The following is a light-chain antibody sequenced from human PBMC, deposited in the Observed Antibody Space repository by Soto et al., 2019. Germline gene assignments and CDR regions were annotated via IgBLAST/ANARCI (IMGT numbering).Light chain of an antibody. CDR1: QSVSSIY. J-gene: IGKJ1*01. Sequence: EIVLTESPGTLSLSPGERATLSCRASQSVSSIYLAWYQQKPVQAPRLLIYGASSRATGIPDRFSGSGSGTDFTLTISRLEPEDFAVYYCQQYGSSSWTFGQGTKVDI. CDR3: QQYGSSSWT. V-gene: IGKV3-20*01. CDR2: GAS.